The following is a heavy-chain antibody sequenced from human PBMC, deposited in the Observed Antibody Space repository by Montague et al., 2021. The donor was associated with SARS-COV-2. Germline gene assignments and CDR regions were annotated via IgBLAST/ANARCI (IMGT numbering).Heavy chain of an antibody. CDR3: ARGGLGNKGFDY. CDR2: TYLNGFT. J-gene: IGHJ4*02. D-gene: IGHD3/OR15-3a*01. V-gene: IGHV4-4*02. CDR1: DVSLSSSTW. Sequence: SETLSLTCVVSDVSLSSSTWRSWVRQCPGKGLEWVGETYLNGFTXYNPSVKSRVTISLDDSRSQFSLRLTSVTAVDTAVYFCARGGLGNKGFDYWGQGALVTVSS.